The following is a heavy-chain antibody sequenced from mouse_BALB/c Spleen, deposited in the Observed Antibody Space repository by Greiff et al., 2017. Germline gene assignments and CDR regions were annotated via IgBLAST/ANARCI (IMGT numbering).Heavy chain of an antibody. V-gene: IGHV7-1*02. Sequence: EVQLVESGGGLVQPGGSLRLSCATSGFTFSDFYMEWVRQPPGKRLEWIAASRNKANDYTTEYSASVKGRFIVSRDTSQSILYLQMNALRAEDTAIYYCARDLLWLRREGGMDYWGQGTSVTVSS. CDR1: GFTFSDFY. CDR2: SRNKANDYTT. J-gene: IGHJ4*01. CDR3: ARDLLWLRREGGMDY. D-gene: IGHD2-2*01.